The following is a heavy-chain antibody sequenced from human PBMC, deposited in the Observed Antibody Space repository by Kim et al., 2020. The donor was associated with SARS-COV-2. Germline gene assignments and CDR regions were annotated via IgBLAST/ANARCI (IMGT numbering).Heavy chain of an antibody. Sequence: GGSLRLSCAASGFTFSSYAMHWVRQAPGKGLEWVAVISYDGSNKYYADSVKGRFTISRDNSKNTLYLQMNSLRAEDTAVYYCARDWGPIGGFDYWGQGTLVTVSS. V-gene: IGHV3-30*04. J-gene: IGHJ4*02. CDR3: ARDWGPIGGFDY. CDR2: ISYDGSNK. CDR1: GFTFSSYA. D-gene: IGHD3-16*01.